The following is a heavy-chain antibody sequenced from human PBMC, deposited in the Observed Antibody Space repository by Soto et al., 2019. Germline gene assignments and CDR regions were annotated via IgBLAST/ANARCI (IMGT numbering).Heavy chain of an antibody. J-gene: IGHJ6*02. CDR2: IYTSGSA. CDR1: GGSISSYY. D-gene: IGHD3-22*01. Sequence: SETLSLTCTVSGGSISSYYWSWIRQPAGKGLEWIGRIYTSGSANYNPSLKSRVTMSVDTSKNQFSLKLSSVTAADTAVYYCAGGYYDSSGYYHYYYYGMDVWGQGTTVTVSS. CDR3: AGGYYDSSGYYHYYYYGMDV. V-gene: IGHV4-4*07.